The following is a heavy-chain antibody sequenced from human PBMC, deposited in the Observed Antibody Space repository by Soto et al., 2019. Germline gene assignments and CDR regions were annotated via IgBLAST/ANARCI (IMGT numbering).Heavy chain of an antibody. Sequence: KPSETLSLTCTVSGGSVTSDEGYWTWIRQSPGKGLEWIGYISNSGSTGYNPSLKTRLSMSVDRSKNQFTLRLTSVTAADTAVYFCATESGSTYGYFDHWGQGTQVTVSS. CDR3: ATESGSTYGYFDH. CDR1: GGSVTSDEGY. D-gene: IGHD5-18*01. CDR2: ISNSGST. J-gene: IGHJ4*02. V-gene: IGHV4-30-4*01.